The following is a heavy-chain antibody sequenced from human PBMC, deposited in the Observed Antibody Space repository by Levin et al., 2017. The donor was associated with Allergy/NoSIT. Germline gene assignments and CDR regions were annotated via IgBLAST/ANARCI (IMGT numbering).Heavy chain of an antibody. CDR1: GFTFSNYA. D-gene: IGHD6-25*01. CDR2: ISASGGNT. Sequence: GASVKVSCAASGFTFSNYAMSWVRQAPGKVLEWVSGISASGGNTYHADSVKGRFTISRDNSKNTLYLQMNSLGAEDTAVYYCAKEYSSGWWGLGTLVTVSS. V-gene: IGHV3-23*01. CDR3: AKEYSSGW. J-gene: IGHJ4*02.